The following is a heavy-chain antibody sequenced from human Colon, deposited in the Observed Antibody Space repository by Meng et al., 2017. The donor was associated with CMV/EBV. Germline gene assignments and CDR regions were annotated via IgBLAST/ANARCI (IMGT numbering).Heavy chain of an antibody. CDR2: ISTTNSYI. Sequence: GESLKLSCAASGFTFSGYSMNWARQAPGKGLEWVSAISTTNSYISYADSVKGRFTISRDNAKNSLYLQMNSLRAEDTALYYCARVGRMVTFEGAIVTLDHWGQGTLVTVSS. D-gene: IGHD3-16*02. J-gene: IGHJ4*02. V-gene: IGHV3-21*01. CDR3: ARVGRMVTFEGAIVTLDH. CDR1: GFTFSGYS.